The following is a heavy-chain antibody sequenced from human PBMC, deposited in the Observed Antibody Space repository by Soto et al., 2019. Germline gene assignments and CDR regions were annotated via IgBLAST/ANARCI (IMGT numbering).Heavy chain of an antibody. Sequence: QVQLVESGGGMVQPGRSLRLSCAASGFTFSNYGMHWVRQAPGKGLEWVAVIWYAGTNKYYADSVKGRFTISRDNSKNTLYLQMNSLRAEDTAVYYCARDQAAAPTLDYYFGMDVWGQGTTVTVSS. CDR2: IWYAGTNK. V-gene: IGHV3-33*01. CDR3: ARDQAAAPTLDYYFGMDV. CDR1: GFTFSNYG. D-gene: IGHD6-13*01. J-gene: IGHJ6*02.